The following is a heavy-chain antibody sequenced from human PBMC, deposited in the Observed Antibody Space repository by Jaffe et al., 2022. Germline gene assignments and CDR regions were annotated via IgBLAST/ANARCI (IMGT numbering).Heavy chain of an antibody. CDR2: IDWDDDK. J-gene: IGHJ5*02. CDR3: ARIQAAAGTRWFDP. V-gene: IGHV2-70*20. Sequence: QVTLRESGPALVKPTQTLTLTCTFSGFSLSTSAMCVSWVRQPPGKALEWLALIDWDDDKYYSTSLKTRLTISKDTSKNQVVLTMTNMDPVDTATYYCARIQAAAGTRWFDPWGQGTLVTVSS. D-gene: IGHD6-13*01. CDR1: GFSLSTSAMC.